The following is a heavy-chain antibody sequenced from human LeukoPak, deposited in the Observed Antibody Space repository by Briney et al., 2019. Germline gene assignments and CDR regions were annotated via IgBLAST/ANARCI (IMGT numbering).Heavy chain of an antibody. CDR2: IKQDGSET. Sequence: GGSLRISCAASGFTFSSYWMNWVRQAPGKGLEWVAKIKQDGSETYYVDSVKGRFSISRDNAKNSLYLQMNSLRAEDTAMYYCASPSYSGGWYYLDYWGQGTLVTVSS. CDR1: GFTFSSYW. D-gene: IGHD6-13*01. V-gene: IGHV3-7*01. CDR3: ASPSYSGGWYYLDY. J-gene: IGHJ4*02.